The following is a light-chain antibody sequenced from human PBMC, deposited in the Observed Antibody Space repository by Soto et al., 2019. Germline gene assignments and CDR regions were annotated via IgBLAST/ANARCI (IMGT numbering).Light chain of an antibody. J-gene: IGKJ1*01. CDR3: QHYGSSPQA. CDR2: EAS. Sequence: EIVMTQSPATLSVSPGERATLSCRASQSIRTNLAWYRHKPGQAPSLLIYEASTRATGIPARFSGSGSGTDFTLTISRLEPDDFAVYFCQHYGSSPQAFGQGTKVEIK. V-gene: IGKV3-15*01. CDR1: QSIRTN.